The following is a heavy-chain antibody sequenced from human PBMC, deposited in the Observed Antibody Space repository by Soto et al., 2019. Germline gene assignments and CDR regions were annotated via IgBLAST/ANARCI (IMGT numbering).Heavy chain of an antibody. D-gene: IGHD3-3*01. CDR3: ARDYYDFWSGYYTGYYYYMDV. CDR1: GFTFSSYG. V-gene: IGHV3-33*01. CDR2: IWYDGSNK. J-gene: IGHJ6*03. Sequence: GGSLRLSCAASGFTFSSYGMHWVRQAPGKGLEWVAAIWYDGSNKYYADSVKGRFTISRDNSKNTLYLQMNSLRAEDTAVYYCARDYYDFWSGYYTGYYYYMDVWGKGTTVTVSS.